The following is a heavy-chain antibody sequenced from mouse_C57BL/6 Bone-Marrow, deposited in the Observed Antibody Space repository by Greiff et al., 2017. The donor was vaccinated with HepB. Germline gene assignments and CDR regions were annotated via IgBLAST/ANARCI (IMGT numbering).Heavy chain of an antibody. D-gene: IGHD2-4*01. CDR1: GYSITSGYY. V-gene: IGHV3-6*01. J-gene: IGHJ2*01. CDR3: ARPYYDYDEYYFDY. CDR2: ISYDGSN. Sequence: ESGPGLVKPSQSLSLTCSVTGYSITSGYYWNWIRQFPGNKLEWMGYISYDGSNNYNPSLKNRISITRDTSKNQFFLKLNSVTTEDTATYYCARPYYDYDEYYFDYCGQGTTLTVSS.